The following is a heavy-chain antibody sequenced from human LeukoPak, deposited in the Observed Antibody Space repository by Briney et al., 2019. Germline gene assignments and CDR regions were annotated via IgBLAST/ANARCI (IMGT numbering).Heavy chain of an antibody. J-gene: IGHJ6*03. CDR2: INPNSGGT. CDR3: ARDGPHGGNSNYYYYYYMDV. Sequence: ASVKVSCKASGYTFTGYYMHWVRQAPGQGLEWMGWINPNSGGTNYAQKFQGRVTMTRDTSISTAYMELSRLRSDDTAVYYCARDGPHGGNSNYYYYYYMDVWGKGTTVTVSS. D-gene: IGHD4-23*01. CDR1: GYTFTGYY. V-gene: IGHV1-2*02.